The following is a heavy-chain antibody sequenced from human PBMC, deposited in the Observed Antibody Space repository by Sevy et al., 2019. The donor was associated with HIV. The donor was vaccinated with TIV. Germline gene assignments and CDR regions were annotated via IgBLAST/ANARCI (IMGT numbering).Heavy chain of an antibody. V-gene: IGHV1-24*01. CDR1: GYTLTKLS. Sequence: ASVKVSCKVSGYTLTKLSMHWVRQTPGKGLEWMTTFDPEDGDPEDGKTIYAQKFLGRVTMTEDTSTDTAYMELSSLRSDDTAVYYCATTKDYYDSSGYPFDSWGQRTLVTVSS. CDR3: ATTKDYYDSSGYPFDS. CDR2: FDPEDGDPEDGKT. J-gene: IGHJ4*02. D-gene: IGHD3-22*01.